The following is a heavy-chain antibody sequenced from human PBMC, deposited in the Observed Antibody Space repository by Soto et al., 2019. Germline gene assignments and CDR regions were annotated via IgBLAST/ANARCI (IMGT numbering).Heavy chain of an antibody. V-gene: IGHV4-59*01. CDR2: IYYSGST. Sequence: PSEPLSLTCTFSEGTLRSYYWSLIRPPQGKGLEWIGYIYYSGSTNYNPSLKSRVTISVDTSKNQFSLKLSSVTAADTAVYYCARGTHTGIDSGSYHTSRFDYWGQGNLVTVSA. CDR1: EGTLRSYY. J-gene: IGHJ4*02. D-gene: IGHD1-26*01. CDR3: ARGTHTGIDSGSYHTSRFDY.